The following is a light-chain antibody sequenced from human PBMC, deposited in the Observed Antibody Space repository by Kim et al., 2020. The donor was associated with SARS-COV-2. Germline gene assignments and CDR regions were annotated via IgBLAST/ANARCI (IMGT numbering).Light chain of an antibody. CDR1: QSVRSN. CDR3: QQNNNWPLT. J-gene: IGKJ4*01. Sequence: VSPGERAPLSCRASQSVRSNLAWYQLKPGQPPRLLIYGASTRATGIPARFSGSGSGTEFTLTISSLQSEDLAFYYCQQNNNWPLTFGGGTKVEIK. V-gene: IGKV3-15*01. CDR2: GAS.